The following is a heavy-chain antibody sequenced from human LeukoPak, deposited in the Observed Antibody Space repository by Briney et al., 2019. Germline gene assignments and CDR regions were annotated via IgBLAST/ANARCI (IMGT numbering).Heavy chain of an antibody. Sequence: GGSLRLSCAASGFTFNRHWMSWVRQAPGKGLEWVASINQGASAIHYVDSVKGRFVISRDNAKNLLSLQMNSLRAEDTAVYYCARDSLTIFGVAPIWGQGTLVTVSS. D-gene: IGHD3-3*01. CDR3: ARDSLTIFGVAPI. CDR1: GFTFNRHW. CDR2: INQGASAI. J-gene: IGHJ4*02. V-gene: IGHV3-7*01.